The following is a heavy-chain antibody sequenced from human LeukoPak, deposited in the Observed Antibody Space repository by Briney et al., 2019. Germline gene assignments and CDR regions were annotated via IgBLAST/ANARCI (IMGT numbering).Heavy chain of an antibody. CDR2: IIPIFGTA. CDR3: ARDPGKYYYDSSGYHRQNWFDP. Sequence: ASVKVSCKASGGTFSSYAISWVRQAPGQGLEWMGGIIPIFGTANYAQKFQGRVTITADEPTSTAYMELSSLRSEDTAVYYCARDPGKYYYDSSGYHRQNWFDPWGQGTLVTVSS. V-gene: IGHV1-69*13. CDR1: GGTFSSYA. J-gene: IGHJ5*02. D-gene: IGHD3-22*01.